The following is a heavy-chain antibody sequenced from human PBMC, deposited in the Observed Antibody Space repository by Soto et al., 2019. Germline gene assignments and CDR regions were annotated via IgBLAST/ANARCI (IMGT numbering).Heavy chain of an antibody. D-gene: IGHD2-2*01. CDR1: DGSIGSGGYW. V-gene: IGHV4-31*03. J-gene: IGHJ4*02. CDR2: VSYTGNT. CDR3: ARGTLV. Sequence: QVQLQESGPGLMQPSQTLSLTCTVSDGSIGSGGYWWSWIRQHPGRGLEWIGFVSYTGNTQYNPSLKSRVNISVDTSTKQFSLKLSSVTAADTAVYYCARGTLVWGQVTLVTVSS.